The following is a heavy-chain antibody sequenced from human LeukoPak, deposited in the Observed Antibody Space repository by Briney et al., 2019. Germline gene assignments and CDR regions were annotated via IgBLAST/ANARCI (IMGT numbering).Heavy chain of an antibody. CDR3: ARDTAVGATQLDY. Sequence: GGSLRLSCAASGFPFSSYAMHWVRQAPGKGLEWVALISYDGSNKYYADSVKGRFTISRDNSKNTLYLQMNSLRAEDTAVYYCARDTAVGATQLDYWGQGTLVTVSS. CDR2: ISYDGSNK. D-gene: IGHD1-26*01. CDR1: GFPFSSYA. V-gene: IGHV3-30-3*01. J-gene: IGHJ4*02.